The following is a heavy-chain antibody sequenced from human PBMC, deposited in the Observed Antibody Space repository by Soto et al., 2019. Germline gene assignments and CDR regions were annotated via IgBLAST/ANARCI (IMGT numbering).Heavy chain of an antibody. CDR2: ISWNSGNI. CDR1: GFTFDDYA. CDR3: AKDMGGYRKSMDV. D-gene: IGHD6-25*01. V-gene: IGHV3-9*01. Sequence: EVQLVESGGGLVQPGRSLRLSCAASGFTFDDYAMHWVRQAPGKGLEWVSGISWNSGNIGYADSVKGRFTISRDNAKNSLYLQMNSLRAVDTALYYCAKDMGGYRKSMDVWGKGTTVTVSS. J-gene: IGHJ6*04.